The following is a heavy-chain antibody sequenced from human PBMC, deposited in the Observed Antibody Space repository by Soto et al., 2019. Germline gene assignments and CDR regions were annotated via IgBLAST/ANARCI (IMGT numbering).Heavy chain of an antibody. CDR3: ARGPAYYDFWSGYSYYYYYMDV. J-gene: IGHJ6*03. CDR2: INHSGST. Sequence: QVQLQQWGAGLLKPSETLSLTCAVYGGSFSGYYWSWIRQPPGKGLEWIGEINHSGSTNYNPSLKSRATISGDTSKNQFSLKLSSVTAADTAVYYCARGPAYYDFWSGYSYYYYYMDVWGKGTTVTVSS. V-gene: IGHV4-34*01. CDR1: GGSFSGYY. D-gene: IGHD3-3*01.